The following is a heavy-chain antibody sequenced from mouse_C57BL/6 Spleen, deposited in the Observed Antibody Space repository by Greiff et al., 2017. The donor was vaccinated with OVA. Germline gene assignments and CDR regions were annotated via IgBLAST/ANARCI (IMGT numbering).Heavy chain of an antibody. CDR2: IYPGDGDT. V-gene: IGHV1-80*01. CDR3: ARTVTEFYYYAMDD. CDR1: GYAFSSYW. D-gene: IGHD2-12*01. J-gene: IGHJ4*01. Sequence: QVQLQQSGAELVKPGASVKISCKASGYAFSSYWMNWVKQRPGKGLEWIGTIYPGDGDTYYNGKVKGKATLTTDKAYSTAYMQLSSLTSEDSAVYFCARTVTEFYYYAMDDWGKGTSVTVSS.